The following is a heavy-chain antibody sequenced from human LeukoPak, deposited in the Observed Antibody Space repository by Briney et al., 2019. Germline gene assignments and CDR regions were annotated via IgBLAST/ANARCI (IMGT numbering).Heavy chain of an antibody. Sequence: GGSLRLSRAASEFSVGSNYMTWVRQAPGKGLEWVSLIYSGGSTYYADLVKGRFTISRDNSKNTLYLQMNSLRAEDTAVYYCARDGADPRVYALDYWGQGTLVTVSS. CDR1: EFSVGSNY. CDR2: IYSGGST. D-gene: IGHD2-8*01. CDR3: ARDGADPRVYALDY. V-gene: IGHV3-66*01. J-gene: IGHJ4*02.